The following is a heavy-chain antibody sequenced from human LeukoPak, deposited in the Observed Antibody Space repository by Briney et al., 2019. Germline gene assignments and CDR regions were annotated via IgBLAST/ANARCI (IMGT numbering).Heavy chain of an antibody. D-gene: IGHD6-13*01. CDR1: GFTFSSYA. V-gene: IGHV3-30-3*01. J-gene: IGHJ1*01. Sequence: PGRSLRLSCAASGFTFSSYAMHWVRQAPGKGLEWVAVISYDGSNKYYADSVKGRFTISRDNSKNTLYLQMNSLGAEGTAVYYCARDSGMAAAGTEYFQHWGQGTLVTVSS. CDR3: ARDSGMAAAGTEYFQH. CDR2: ISYDGSNK.